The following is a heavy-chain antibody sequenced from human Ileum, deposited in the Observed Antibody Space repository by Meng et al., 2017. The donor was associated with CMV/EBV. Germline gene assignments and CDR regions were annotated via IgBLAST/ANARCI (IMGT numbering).Heavy chain of an antibody. V-gene: IGHV1-69*05. J-gene: IGHJ6*02. Sequence: SVKVSCKASGGTFSSYAISWVRQAPGQGLEWMGGIIPIFGTANYAQKFQGRVTITTDESTSTAYMELSSLRSEDTAVYYCARGLPEITIFGVVQARYYYYYGMDVWGQGTMVTVSS. D-gene: IGHD3-3*01. CDR2: IIPIFGTA. CDR1: GGTFSSYA. CDR3: ARGLPEITIFGVVQARYYYYYGMDV.